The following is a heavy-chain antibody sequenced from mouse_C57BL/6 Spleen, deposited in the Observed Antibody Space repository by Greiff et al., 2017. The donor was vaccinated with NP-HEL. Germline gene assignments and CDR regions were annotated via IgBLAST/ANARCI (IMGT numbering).Heavy chain of an antibody. CDR3: ARSGPYYFDD. J-gene: IGHJ2*01. CDR2: IDPSDSYT. CDR1: GYTFTSYW. Sequence: QVHVKQPGAELVMPGASVKLSCKASGYTFTSYWMHWVKQRPGQGLEWIGEIDPSDSYTNYNQKFKGKSTLTVDKSSSTAYMQLSSLTSEDSAVYYCARSGPYYFDDWGQGTTLTVSS. V-gene: IGHV1-69*01.